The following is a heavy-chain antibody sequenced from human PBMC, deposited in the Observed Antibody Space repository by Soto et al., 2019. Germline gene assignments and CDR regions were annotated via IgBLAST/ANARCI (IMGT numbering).Heavy chain of an antibody. D-gene: IGHD3-10*01. CDR3: ARPSYVGSCDNPS. CDR1: GFTFSDHY. Sequence: GGSLRLSCAASGFTFSDHYMDWVRQSPGKGLEWVGRTRNKANSYTTEYAASVKGRFTISRDDSKNSLYLQMNSLKTKDTAVYYRARPSYVGSCDNPSWGPGTLVTIHS. CDR2: TRNKANSYTT. J-gene: IGHJ4*02. V-gene: IGHV3-72*01.